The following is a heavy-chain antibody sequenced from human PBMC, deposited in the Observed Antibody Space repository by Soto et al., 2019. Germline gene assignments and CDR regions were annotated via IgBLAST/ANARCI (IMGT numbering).Heavy chain of an antibody. Sequence: PSETLSLTCAVYGGSFSGYYWSWIRQPPGKGLEWIGEINHSGSTNYNPSLKSRVTISVDTSKNQFSLKLSSVTAADTAVYYCARGIVSFILTQPNWFDPWGQGTLVTVSS. CDR1: GGSFSGYY. D-gene: IGHD3-16*02. CDR2: INHSGST. CDR3: ARGIVSFILTQPNWFDP. J-gene: IGHJ5*02. V-gene: IGHV4-34*01.